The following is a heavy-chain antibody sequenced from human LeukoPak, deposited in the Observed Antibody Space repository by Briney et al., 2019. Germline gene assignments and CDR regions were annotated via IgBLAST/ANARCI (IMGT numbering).Heavy chain of an antibody. CDR1: GVSISSGAYY. V-gene: IGHV4-31*03. CDR2: IYFSGTT. J-gene: IGHJ4*02. CDR3: ARVDSGAYNVES. Sequence: ASETLSLTCTVSGVSISSGAYYWSWIRQLPGKGLEWIGYIYFSGTTYYNPSLESRLIISVDTSKNQFSLRLSSVTAADTAVYYCARVDSGAYNVESWGQGTLVTVSS. D-gene: IGHD3-22*01.